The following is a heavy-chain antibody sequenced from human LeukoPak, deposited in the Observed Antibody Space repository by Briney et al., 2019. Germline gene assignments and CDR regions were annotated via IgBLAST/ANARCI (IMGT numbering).Heavy chain of an antibody. CDR2: FDPEDGET. Sequence: GASVKVSCKVSGYTLTELSMHWVRQAPGKGLEWMGGFDPEDGETNYAQKFQGRVTITADESTSTAYMELSSLRAEDTAVYYCARDETYDYVWGSYRYGAFDIWGQGTMVTVSS. J-gene: IGHJ3*02. V-gene: IGHV1-24*01. CDR1: GYTLTELS. D-gene: IGHD3-16*02. CDR3: ARDETYDYVWGSYRYGAFDI.